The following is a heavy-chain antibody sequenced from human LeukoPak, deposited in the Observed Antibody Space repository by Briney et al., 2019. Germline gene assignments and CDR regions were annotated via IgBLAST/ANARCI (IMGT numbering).Heavy chain of an antibody. Sequence: ASVKVSRKASVYTFTSYYMHLVRQAPRQGREWMGIINPSGVSTSYAQKFQGRVTMARDKSTSTVYMEMSSLRSEDTAVYYCAKDLRRGTNRWGQGTLVTVSS. CDR1: VYTFTSYY. J-gene: IGHJ4*02. D-gene: IGHD3-16*01. CDR2: INPSGVST. CDR3: AKDLRRGTNR. V-gene: IGHV1-46*01.